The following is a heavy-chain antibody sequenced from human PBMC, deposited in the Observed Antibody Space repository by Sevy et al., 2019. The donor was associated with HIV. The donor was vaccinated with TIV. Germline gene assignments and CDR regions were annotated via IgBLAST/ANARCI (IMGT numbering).Heavy chain of an antibody. V-gene: IGHV2-5*02. CDR2: IYWDDDK. Sequence: SGATLVNPTQTLTLTCTFSGFSLSTSGVGVGWIRQPPGKALEWLAFIYWDDDKRYSPSLKSRLTITKDTSKNQVVLTITIMDPVDTATYYCAHSPEPQTRLEWLFSAPTNWFDPWGQGTLVTVSS. CDR3: AHSPEPQTRLEWLFSAPTNWFDP. J-gene: IGHJ5*02. D-gene: IGHD3-3*01. CDR1: GFSLSTSGVG.